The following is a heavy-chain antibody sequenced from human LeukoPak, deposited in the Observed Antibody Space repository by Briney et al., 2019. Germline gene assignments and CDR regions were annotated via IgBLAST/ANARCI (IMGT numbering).Heavy chain of an antibody. Sequence: GGSLRLSCAASGFTFSSHGMTWVRQAPGKGLEWVSAIKIGGTRTYYADSVKGRFTISRDDSQNTLYLQMNSLRAEDTAVYYCAKDSSSSYAFDIWGQGTMVTVSS. V-gene: IGHV3-23*01. CDR2: IKIGGTRT. J-gene: IGHJ3*02. CDR1: GFTFSSHG. CDR3: AKDSSSSYAFDI. D-gene: IGHD6-6*01.